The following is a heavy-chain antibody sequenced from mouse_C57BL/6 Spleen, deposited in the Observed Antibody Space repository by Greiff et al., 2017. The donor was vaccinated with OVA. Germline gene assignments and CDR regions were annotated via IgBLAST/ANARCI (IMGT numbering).Heavy chain of an antibody. CDR2: IHPNSGST. V-gene: IGHV1-64*01. D-gene: IGHD1-1*01. CDR3: ARLPYYGSSYWYFDV. Sequence: QVQLQQPGAELVKPGASVKLSCKASGYTFTSYWMHWVKQRPGQGLEWIGMIHPNSGSTNYNEKFKSKATLTVDKSSSTAYMQLSSLTSEDSAVYYCARLPYYGSSYWYFDVWGTGTTVTVSS. CDR1: GYTFTSYW. J-gene: IGHJ1*03.